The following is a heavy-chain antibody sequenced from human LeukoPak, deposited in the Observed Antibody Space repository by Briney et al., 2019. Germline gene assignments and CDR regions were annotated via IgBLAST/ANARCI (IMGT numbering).Heavy chain of an antibody. CDR1: VNTFTGYY. J-gene: IGHJ5*02. V-gene: IGHV1-2*02. CDR2: INPNTGGT. D-gene: IGHD1-14*01. Sequence: ASVTVSFKASVNTFTGYYMHWVRQAPGQGLEWMGWINPNTGGTNYAQKFQGRVTMTRDTSISTVYMELSSLRSDDTAVYYCARRPDFGTNIIGAWGQGTLVTVSS. CDR3: ARRPDFGTNIIGA.